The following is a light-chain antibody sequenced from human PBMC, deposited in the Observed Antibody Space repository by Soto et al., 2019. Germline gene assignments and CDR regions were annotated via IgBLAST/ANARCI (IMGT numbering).Light chain of an antibody. J-gene: IGKJ5*01. CDR3: QQLNSYPPD. Sequence: DIQMTQSPYSLSASVGDSVTITCRASQNIRTYLNWYQQKPGRAPKLLIHSASALPSGVPSRFSGSGSGTEFTLTMSGLQPEDFATYYCQQLNSYPPDFGQGTRLEI. V-gene: IGKV1-39*01. CDR2: SAS. CDR1: QNIRTY.